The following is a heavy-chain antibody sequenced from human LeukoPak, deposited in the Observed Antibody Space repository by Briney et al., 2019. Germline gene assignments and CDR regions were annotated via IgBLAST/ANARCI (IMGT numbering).Heavy chain of an antibody. CDR3: ATKGYGDYWEGY. CDR2: INPSGGST. Sequence: GASVKVSCKASGYTFTSYYIHWVRQAPGQGLEWVGIINPSGGSTSYAQKLQGRVTMTTDTSTSTAYMELRSLRSDDTAVYYCATKGYGDYWEGYWGQGTLVTVSS. D-gene: IGHD4-17*01. V-gene: IGHV1-46*01. J-gene: IGHJ4*02. CDR1: GYTFTSYY.